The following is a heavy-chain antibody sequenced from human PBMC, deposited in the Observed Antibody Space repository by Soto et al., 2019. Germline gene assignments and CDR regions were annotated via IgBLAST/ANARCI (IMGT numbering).Heavy chain of an antibody. CDR1: GFTFSDYY. D-gene: IGHD4-17*01. Sequence: QVQLVESGGGLVKPGGSLRLSCAASGFTFSDYYMSWIRQAPGKGLEWLSYITSSGGSIYYADSVKGRFTISRDNAKESLYLQMSSLRVEDTAVYYCARGSTTQMRNWGQGVLVTVSS. CDR3: ARGSTTQMRN. J-gene: IGHJ4*02. CDR2: ITSSGGSI. V-gene: IGHV3-11*01.